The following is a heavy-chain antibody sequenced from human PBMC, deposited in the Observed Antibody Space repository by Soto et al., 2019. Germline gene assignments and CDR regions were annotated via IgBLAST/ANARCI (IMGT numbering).Heavy chain of an antibody. CDR3: ARLSEGYCSGGSCESWCDP. Sequence: QVQLVQSGAEVKKPGSSVKVSCKASGGTFSSYAISWVRQAPGQGREWMGGIIPIFGTANYAQKFQGRVTIPEGESTTTAYQELSRLGSEETAVYYCARLSEGYCSGGSCESWCDPWGQGTLVTVSS. J-gene: IGHJ5*02. V-gene: IGHV1-69*01. D-gene: IGHD2-15*01. CDR2: IIPIFGTA. CDR1: GGTFSSYA.